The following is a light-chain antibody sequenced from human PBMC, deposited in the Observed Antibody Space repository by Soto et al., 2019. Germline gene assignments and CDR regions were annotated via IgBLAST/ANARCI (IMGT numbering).Light chain of an antibody. V-gene: IGKV3-15*01. CDR1: QSVRRD. J-gene: IGKJ4*02. Sequence: IVMPQSPATLSVSAGERATLSCMASQSVRRDLAWYQQTRGQPPRLLIYGASNRATGVPARFSGSGSGTEFTLTISYLQAEDVVVYHCAHSAKLPRTFAEGGKVDNK. CDR2: GAS. CDR3: AHSAKLPRT.